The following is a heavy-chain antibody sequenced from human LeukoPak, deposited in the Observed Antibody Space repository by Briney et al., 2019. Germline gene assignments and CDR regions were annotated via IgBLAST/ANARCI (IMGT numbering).Heavy chain of an antibody. CDR2: INPNSGGT. V-gene: IGHV1-2*06. CDR3: AREDSPGYSSSWYKYYYYYYMDV. D-gene: IGHD6-13*01. CDR1: AYTFTGYY. Sequence: ASVKVSCNASAYTFTGYYMHWVRQAPGQGLEWMGRINPNSGGTNYAQKFQGRVTMTRDTSISTPYMELSRLRSDDTAVYYCAREDSPGYSSSWYKYYYYYYMDVWGKGTTVTVSS. J-gene: IGHJ6*03.